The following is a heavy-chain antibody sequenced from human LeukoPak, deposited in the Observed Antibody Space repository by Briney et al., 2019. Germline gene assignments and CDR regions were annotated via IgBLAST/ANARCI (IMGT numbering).Heavy chain of an antibody. CDR2: IYHSGST. CDR1: NGSITSGGYY. D-gene: IGHD3-3*01. J-gene: IGHJ4*02. V-gene: IGHV4-30-2*01. CDR3: ARGELIFGVVIDDY. Sequence: SETLSLTCTVSNGSITSGGYYWSWIRRPPGKGLEWIGYIYHSGSTYYNPSLKSRVTISVDRSKNQFSLKLSSVTAADMAVYYCARGELIFGVVIDDYWGQGTLVTVSS.